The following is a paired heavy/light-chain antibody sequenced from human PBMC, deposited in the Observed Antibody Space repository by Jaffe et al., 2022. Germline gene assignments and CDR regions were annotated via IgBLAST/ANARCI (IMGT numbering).Light chain of an antibody. V-gene: IGKV1-12*01. CDR3: QQADHSPDT. Sequence: IEMTQSPSSVSAFVGDRITITCRASQGINNWLAWYQHKPGQAPKLLIDAGSSLQSGVPSRFSGSGSGTDFTLTISSLQPEDFATYYCQQADHSPDTFGGGTKVEIK. CDR1: QGINNW. CDR2: AGS. J-gene: IGKJ4*01.
Heavy chain of an antibody. J-gene: IGHJ4*02. D-gene: IGHD6-13*01. CDR1: GFPFGSHW. Sequence: EVQLVQSGGGLVQPGGSLRLSCDVSGFPFGSHWMSWVRLAPGRGPEWVANINPDGSSKDYVDSVKGRFTISRDNARNSLDLQMISLRVDDTAVYYCARTAAGRGLDYWGQGTLVTVSS. CDR2: INPDGSSK. V-gene: IGHV3-7*05. CDR3: ARTAAGRGLDY.